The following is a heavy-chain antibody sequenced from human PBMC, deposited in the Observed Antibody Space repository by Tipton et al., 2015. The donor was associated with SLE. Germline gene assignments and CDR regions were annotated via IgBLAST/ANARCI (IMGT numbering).Heavy chain of an antibody. Sequence: SLRLSCVASGFTFSNHAMNWVRLAPGKGLEYVSGISSSGGSTYHADSVRDRFTISRDNSKNTLYLQMNNLRAEDTAVYYCARDEGRLEYFQHWGQGTLVTVSS. J-gene: IGHJ1*01. CDR2: ISSSGGST. CDR1: GFTFSNHA. CDR3: ARDEGRLEYFQH. V-gene: IGHV3-64*04. D-gene: IGHD6-25*01.